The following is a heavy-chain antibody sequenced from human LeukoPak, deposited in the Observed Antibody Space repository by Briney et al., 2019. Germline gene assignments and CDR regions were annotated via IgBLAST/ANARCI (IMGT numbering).Heavy chain of an antibody. CDR3: ASLGYSYGFNWFDP. J-gene: IGHJ5*02. D-gene: IGHD5-18*01. CDR1: GGSISSSNW. V-gene: IGHV4-4*02. CDR2: IYHSGST. Sequence: SGTLSLTCAVSGGSISSSNWSSWVRQPPGKGLEWIGEIYHSGSTNYNPSLKSRVTISVDKSKNQFSLKLSSVTAADTAVYYCASLGYSYGFNWFDPWGQGTLVTVSS.